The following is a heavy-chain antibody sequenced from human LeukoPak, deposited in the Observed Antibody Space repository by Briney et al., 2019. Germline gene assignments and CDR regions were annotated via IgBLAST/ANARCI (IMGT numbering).Heavy chain of an antibody. CDR1: GFTFSDYY. CDR3: ARDAPAGWSYYYYMDV. Sequence: PGGSLRLSCAASGFTFSDYYMSWIRQAPGKGLEWVSYISSSGSTIYYADSVKGRFTISRDNAKNSLYLQMNSLRAEDTAVYYCARDAPAGWSYYYYMDVWGKGTTVTVSS. J-gene: IGHJ6*03. V-gene: IGHV3-11*04. D-gene: IGHD3-3*01. CDR2: ISSSGSTI.